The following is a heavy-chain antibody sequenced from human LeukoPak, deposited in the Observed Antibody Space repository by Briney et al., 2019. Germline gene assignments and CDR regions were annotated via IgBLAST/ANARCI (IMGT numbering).Heavy chain of an antibody. J-gene: IGHJ4*02. CDR3: ARGAQSYYFDY. CDR1: GGSISSGGYS. CDR2: IYHSGST. V-gene: IGHV4-30-2*01. Sequence: PSETLSLTCAVSGGSISSGGYSWSWIRQPPGKGLEWIGYIYHSGSTYYNPSLKSRVTISVDRSKNQFSLKLSSVTAADTAVYYCARGAQSYYFDYWGQGTLVTVSS.